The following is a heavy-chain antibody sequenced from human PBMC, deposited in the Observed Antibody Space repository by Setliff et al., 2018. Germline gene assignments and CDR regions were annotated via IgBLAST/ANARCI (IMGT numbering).Heavy chain of an antibody. CDR3: ARINFYVSSGYYYASDN. CDR2: ISSYNDVT. CDR1: SHIFKSYG. J-gene: IGHJ4*02. D-gene: IGHD3-22*01. V-gene: IGHV1-18*01. Sequence: GASVKVSCKASSHIFKSYGISWVRQAPGQGLERVGWISSYNDVTSYAQRFQGRVTLTTDTSTSAAYMELRNLRSDDTAVYYCARINFYVSSGYYYASDNWGQGTLVTVSS.